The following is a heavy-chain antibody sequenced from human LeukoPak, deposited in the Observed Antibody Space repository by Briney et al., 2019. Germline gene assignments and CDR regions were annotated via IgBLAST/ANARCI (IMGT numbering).Heavy chain of an antibody. D-gene: IGHD1-26*01. CDR3: ATEVRWELLR. V-gene: IGHV1-24*01. CDR1: GXTLTXXS. CDR2: FDPEDGET. J-gene: IGHJ4*02. Sequence: GASXXXXXKXSGXTLTXXSMHWVRQAPGKGLEWMGGFDPEDGETIYAQKFQGTVTMTEDTSTDTAYMELSSLRSEDTAVYYCATEVRWELLRWGQGTLVTVSS.